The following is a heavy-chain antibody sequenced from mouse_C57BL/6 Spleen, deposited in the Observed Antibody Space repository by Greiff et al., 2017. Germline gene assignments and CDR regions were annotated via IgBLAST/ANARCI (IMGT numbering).Heavy chain of an antibody. Sequence: QVQLQQPGAELVRPGTSVKLSCKASGYTFTSYWMHWVKQRPGQGLEWIGVIDPSDSYTNYNQKFKGKATLTVDTSSSTAYMQLSSLTSEDSAVYYCALKGITTVVPFAYWGQGTLVTVSA. V-gene: IGHV1-59*01. CDR2: IDPSDSYT. CDR1: GYTFTSYW. J-gene: IGHJ3*01. D-gene: IGHD1-1*01. CDR3: ALKGITTVVPFAY.